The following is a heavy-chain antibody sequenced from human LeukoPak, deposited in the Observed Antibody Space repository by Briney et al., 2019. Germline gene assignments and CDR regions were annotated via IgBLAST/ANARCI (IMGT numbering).Heavy chain of an antibody. CDR1: GYSISSGYY. D-gene: IGHD3-22*01. CDR2: IYHSGST. V-gene: IGHV4-38-2*02. Sequence: PSETLSLTCTVSGYSISSGYYWGWIRQPPGKGLEWIGSIYHSGSTYYNPSLKSRVTISVDTSKNQFSLKLSSVTAADTAVYYCARQITYYYDSSGYLDYWGQGTLVTVSS. CDR3: ARQITYYYDSSGYLDY. J-gene: IGHJ4*02.